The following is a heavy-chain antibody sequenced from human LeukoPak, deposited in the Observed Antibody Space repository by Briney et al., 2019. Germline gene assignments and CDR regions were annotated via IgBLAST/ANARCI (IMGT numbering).Heavy chain of an antibody. D-gene: IGHD6-19*01. CDR2: IYSGGST. J-gene: IGHJ4*02. CDR1: GFTVSTNY. CDR3: ARVGQWLSYYFDY. V-gene: IGHV3-66*01. Sequence: PGGSLRLSCVVSGFTVSTNYMSWVRQAPGKGLEWVSLIYSGGSTYYADSVQGRFIISRDNSMNTLYLQMNSLRAEDTAVYYCARVGQWLSYYFDYWGQGTLVTVSS.